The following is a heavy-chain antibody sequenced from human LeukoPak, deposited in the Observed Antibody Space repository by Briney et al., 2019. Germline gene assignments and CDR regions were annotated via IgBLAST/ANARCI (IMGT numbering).Heavy chain of an antibody. D-gene: IGHD5-12*01. V-gene: IGHV4-38-2*02. CDR2: IYHSGST. CDR3: ARVGHSGYDDRGSFDY. J-gene: IGHJ4*02. Sequence: SETLSLTCTVSGVSISSYYWGWIRQPPGKGLEWIGSIYHSGSTYYNPSLKSRVTISVDTSKNQFSLKLSSVTAADTAVYYCARVGHSGYDDRGSFDYWGQGTLVTVSS. CDR1: GVSISSYY.